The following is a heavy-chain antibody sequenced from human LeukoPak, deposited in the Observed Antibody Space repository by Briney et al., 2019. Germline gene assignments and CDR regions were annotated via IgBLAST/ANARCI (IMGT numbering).Heavy chain of an antibody. D-gene: IGHD3-10*01. V-gene: IGHV3-7*01. CDR1: GFTFSSYW. CDR3: ARVMVRGGDDAFDI. CDR2: IKQDGSEK. Sequence: GGSLRLSCAASGFTFSSYWMSWVRQAPGKGRGWVANIKQDGSEKYYVDSVKGRLTISRDNAKNSLYLQMNSLRAEDTAVYYCARVMVRGGDDAFDIWGQGTMVTVSS. J-gene: IGHJ3*02.